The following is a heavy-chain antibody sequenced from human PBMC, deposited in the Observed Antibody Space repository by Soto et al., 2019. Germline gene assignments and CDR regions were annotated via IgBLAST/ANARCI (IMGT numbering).Heavy chain of an antibody. CDR2: IIPIFGTA. V-gene: IGHV1-69*12. D-gene: IGHD2-15*01. CDR3: ARDGDNDGYCSGGSCYSGGDYYYYYYGMDV. Sequence: QVQLVQSGAEVKKPGSSVKVSCKASGGTFSSYAISWVRQAPGQGLEWMGGIIPIFGTANYAQKFQGRVTMTADESTSTAYMELSSLRSEDTAVYYCARDGDNDGYCSGGSCYSGGDYYYYYYGMDVWGQGTTVTVSS. CDR1: GGTFSSYA. J-gene: IGHJ6*02.